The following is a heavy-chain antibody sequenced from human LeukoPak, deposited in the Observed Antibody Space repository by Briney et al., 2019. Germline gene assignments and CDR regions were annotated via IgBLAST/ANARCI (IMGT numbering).Heavy chain of an antibody. Sequence: PGGSLRLSCATSGFMFHSYALSWVRQAPGKGLEWVSHVSSGGSTTHTADSVKGRFTISRDNAKNSLYLQMNSLRSEDTAVYYCARDDNRNFDYWGQGTLVTVSS. CDR2: VSSGGSTT. CDR1: GFMFHSYA. V-gene: IGHV3-48*03. D-gene: IGHD2/OR15-2a*01. CDR3: ARDDNRNFDY. J-gene: IGHJ4*02.